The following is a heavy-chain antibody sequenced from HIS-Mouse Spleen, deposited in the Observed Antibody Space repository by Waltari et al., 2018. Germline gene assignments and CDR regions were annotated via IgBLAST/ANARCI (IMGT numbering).Heavy chain of an antibody. V-gene: IGHV3-30-3*01. Sequence: QVQLVESGGGVVQPGRSLRLSCAASGFTFSSYAMHWVRQAPGKGLDWVAVISDDGSNNYYADSVKGRFTISRDNSKNTLYLQMNSLRAEDTAVYYCARGFVDTAMVDYWGQGTLVTVSS. CDR1: GFTFSSYA. CDR3: ARGFVDTAMVDY. J-gene: IGHJ4*02. CDR2: ISDDGSNN. D-gene: IGHD5-18*01.